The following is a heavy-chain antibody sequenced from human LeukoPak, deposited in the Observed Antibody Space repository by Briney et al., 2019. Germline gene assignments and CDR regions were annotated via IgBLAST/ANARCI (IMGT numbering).Heavy chain of an antibody. CDR2: ISSSSSYI. CDR3: ARAGSSWYVYYYYYMDV. CDR1: GFTFSSYS. V-gene: IGHV3-21*01. Sequence: GGSLRLSCAASGFTFSSYSMNWVRQAPGKGLEWVSSISSSSSYIYYADSVKGRFTISRDNAKNSLYLQMNSLRAEDTAVYYCARAGSSWYVYYYYYMDVWGKGTTATVSS. J-gene: IGHJ6*03. D-gene: IGHD6-13*01.